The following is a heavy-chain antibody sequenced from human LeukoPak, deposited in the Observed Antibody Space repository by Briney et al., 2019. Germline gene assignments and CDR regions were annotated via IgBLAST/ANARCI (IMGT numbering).Heavy chain of an antibody. D-gene: IGHD3-10*01. Sequence: GGSLRLSCAASGFTFSSYAMSWVRQAPGKGLEWVSAISGSGGSTYYADSVKGRFTISRDNSKNTLYLQMNSLRAEDTAVYYCAKSRTGHGSGSYYKVRRYYYYYGMDVWGQGTTVTVSS. CDR3: AKSRTGHGSGSYYKVRRYYYYYGMDV. J-gene: IGHJ6*02. V-gene: IGHV3-23*01. CDR2: ISGSGGST. CDR1: GFTFSSYA.